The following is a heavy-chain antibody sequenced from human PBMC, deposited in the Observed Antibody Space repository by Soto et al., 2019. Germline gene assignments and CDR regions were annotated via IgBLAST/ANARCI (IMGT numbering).Heavy chain of an antibody. CDR1: GYTFTSYG. D-gene: IGHD3-3*01. CDR3: ARDVGAGYDFWSGYSSYYYYYGMDV. J-gene: IGHJ6*02. Sequence: ASVKVSCKASGYTFTSYGISLVRQAPGQGLEWMGWISAYNGNTNYAQKLQGRVTMTTDTSTSTAYMELRSLRSDDTAVYYCARDVGAGYDFWSGYSSYYYYYGMDVWGQGTTVTV. CDR2: ISAYNGNT. V-gene: IGHV1-18*01.